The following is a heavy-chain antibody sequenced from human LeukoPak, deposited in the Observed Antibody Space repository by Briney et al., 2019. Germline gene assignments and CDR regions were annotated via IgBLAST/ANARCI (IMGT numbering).Heavy chain of an antibody. CDR1: GFTFSSYG. J-gene: IGHJ4*02. V-gene: IGHV3-30*03. Sequence: GGSLRLSGAASGFTFSSYGMHCVRQAPGKGLEWVGFIAEDGSIEKYTASVKGRFAISRDNSKNTLYLQMNSLRAEDTAVYYCAREDYGQYYFDYWGQGTLVTVSS. CDR2: IAEDGSIE. CDR3: AREDYGQYYFDY. D-gene: IGHD4-17*01.